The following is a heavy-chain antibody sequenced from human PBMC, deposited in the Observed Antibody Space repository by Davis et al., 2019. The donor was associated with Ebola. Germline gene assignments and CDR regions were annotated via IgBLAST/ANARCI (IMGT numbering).Heavy chain of an antibody. V-gene: IGHV3-7*03. J-gene: IGHJ4*02. CDR2: IRQDGSEK. Sequence: GESLKISCATSGFTFSSYWMTWVRQAPGKGLEWVANIRQDGSEKYYVDSVKGRFTISRDNAKNSLYLQLNSLRVEDTAVYYCARDPRYYVGEPEYWGQGTLVTVSS. D-gene: IGHD1-26*01. CDR1: GFTFSSYW. CDR3: ARDPRYYVGEPEY.